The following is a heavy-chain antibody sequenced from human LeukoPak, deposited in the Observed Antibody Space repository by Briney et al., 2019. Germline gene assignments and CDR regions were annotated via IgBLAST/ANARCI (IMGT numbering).Heavy chain of an antibody. D-gene: IGHD4-17*01. CDR1: GGTFSSYA. Sequence: SVKVSCKASGGTFSSYAISWVRQAPGQGLEWMGRIIPILGIANYAQKFQGRVTITADKSTSTAYMELSSLRSEDTAVYYCAILTLDAGDHTNNDYWGQGTLVTVSS. CDR3: AILTLDAGDHTNNDY. V-gene: IGHV1-69*04. J-gene: IGHJ4*02. CDR2: IIPILGIA.